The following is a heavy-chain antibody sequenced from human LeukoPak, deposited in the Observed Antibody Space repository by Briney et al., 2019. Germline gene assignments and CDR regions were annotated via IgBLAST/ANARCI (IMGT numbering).Heavy chain of an antibody. D-gene: IGHD6-13*01. Sequence: GGSLRLSCAASGFTFSTCTMRWVRQAPGKGLEYVSAISSSGGGTYYANSVKGRFTISRDNSKNTLYLQMGSLRAEDMAVYYCARGSWYGHFDYWGQGTLVTVSS. CDR2: ISSSGGGT. V-gene: IGHV3-64*01. CDR1: GFTFSTCT. CDR3: ARGSWYGHFDY. J-gene: IGHJ4*02.